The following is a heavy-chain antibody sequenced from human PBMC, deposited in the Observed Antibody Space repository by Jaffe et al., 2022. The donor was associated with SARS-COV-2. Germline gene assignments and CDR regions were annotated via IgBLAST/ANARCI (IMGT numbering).Heavy chain of an antibody. J-gene: IGHJ4*02. V-gene: IGHV4-38-2*02. D-gene: IGHD6-19*01. CDR2: FYHTGTT. CDR3: ARGGPVSGAGDY. CDR1: GYFISSAYY. Sequence: QVQLQESGPGLVKPSETLSLTCTVSGYFISSAYYWGWIRQPPGKGLEWIGSFYHTGTTYYNPSLKSRVTISIDTSRNQFSLRLSSVTATDTAVYYCARGGPVSGAGDYWGQGTLVTVSS.